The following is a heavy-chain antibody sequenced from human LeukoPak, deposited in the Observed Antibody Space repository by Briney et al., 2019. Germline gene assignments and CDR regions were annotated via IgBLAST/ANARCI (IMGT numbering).Heavy chain of an antibody. J-gene: IGHJ5*02. CDR1: GGSISSYY. D-gene: IGHD6-19*01. CDR2: IYYSGST. V-gene: IGHV4-59*01. Sequence: PSETLSLTCTVSGGSISSYYWSWFRQPPGKGLEWIGYIYYSGSTNYNPSLKSRVTISVDTSKNQFSLKLSSVTAADTAVYYCARGYSSGWYSSQKFDPWGQGTLVTVSS. CDR3: ARGYSSGWYSSQKFDP.